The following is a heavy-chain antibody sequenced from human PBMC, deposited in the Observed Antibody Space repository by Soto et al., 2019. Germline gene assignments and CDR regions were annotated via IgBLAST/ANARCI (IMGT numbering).Heavy chain of an antibody. Sequence: GGSLRLSCGASGFIFSNYPMTWVRQAPGKGLEWVSTIGGSGYDIYYADSVKGRFTISRDNSKNMLYLQMNSLRPEDTAVYYCARGGGPFMTSVTNPFDYWGQGTLVTVSS. CDR2: IGGSGYDI. CDR1: GFIFSNYP. CDR3: ARGGGPFMTSVTNPFDY. D-gene: IGHD4-17*01. J-gene: IGHJ4*02. V-gene: IGHV3-23*01.